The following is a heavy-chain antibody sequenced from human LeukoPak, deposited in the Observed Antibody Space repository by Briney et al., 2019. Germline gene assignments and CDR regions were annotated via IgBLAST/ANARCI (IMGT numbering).Heavy chain of an antibody. J-gene: IGHJ4*02. CDR2: RYYSGST. CDR1: GGSISSYY. D-gene: IGHD2-2*01. CDR3: ASQMEDIVVVPAAMRGVDY. Sequence: SETLSLTCSVSGGSISSYYWTWIRQPPGKGLEWIGYRYYSGSTTYNPSLKSRVTISVDTSKNQFSLKLSSVTAADTAVYYCASQMEDIVVVPAAMRGVDYWGQGTLVTVSS. V-gene: IGHV4-59*08.